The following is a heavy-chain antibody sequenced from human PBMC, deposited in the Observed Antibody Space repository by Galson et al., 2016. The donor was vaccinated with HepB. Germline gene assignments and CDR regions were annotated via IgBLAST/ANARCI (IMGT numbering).Heavy chain of an antibody. CDR3: ARGPHFTYHGMDV. CDR2: TYYRSMWYY. CDR1: GDSVSTDSAT. Sequence: CAISGDSVSTDSATWNWIRQSPSRGLEWLGRTYYRSMWYYDYAVSLKGRIIINPDTSKNQFSLQLSSVTPEDTAVYYCARGPHFTYHGMDVWGQGTTVTVSS. V-gene: IGHV6-1*01. J-gene: IGHJ6*02.